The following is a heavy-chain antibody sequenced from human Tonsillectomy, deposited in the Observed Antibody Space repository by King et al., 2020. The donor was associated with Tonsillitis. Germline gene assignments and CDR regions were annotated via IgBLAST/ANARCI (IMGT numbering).Heavy chain of an antibody. Sequence: HVQLVESGAEVKKPGASMKVSCKTSGYIFTKYYLHWVRQAPGQGLEWMGIIDPSAGSTVYAERFQGRLSVTRDTSTSTVYVELSSLRPDDTAIYFCARLGAGTSGDHWGQGTLVTVSS. CDR1: GYIFTKYY. D-gene: IGHD1-7*01. V-gene: IGHV1-46*01. CDR2: IDPSAGST. J-gene: IGHJ4*02. CDR3: ARLGAGTSGDH.